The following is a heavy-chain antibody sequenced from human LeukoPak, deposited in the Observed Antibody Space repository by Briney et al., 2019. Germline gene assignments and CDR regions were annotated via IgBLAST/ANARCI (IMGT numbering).Heavy chain of an antibody. Sequence: PGGSLRLSCAAFGFTLSSYEMNWVRQAPGKGLEGVSYISSSGSTIYYADSVKGRFTISRDNAKNSLYLQMNSLRAEDTAVYYCATNPNSYYYGSGSYYLNDYWGQGTLVTVSS. J-gene: IGHJ4*02. CDR2: ISSSGSTI. V-gene: IGHV3-48*03. CDR3: ATNPNSYYYGSGSYYLNDY. D-gene: IGHD3-10*01. CDR1: GFTLSSYE.